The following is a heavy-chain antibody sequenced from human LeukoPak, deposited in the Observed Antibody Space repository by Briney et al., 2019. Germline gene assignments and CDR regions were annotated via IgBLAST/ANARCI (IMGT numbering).Heavy chain of an antibody. CDR1: GFTFSSYS. J-gene: IGHJ4*02. V-gene: IGHV3-21*01. CDR3: ARDLFPDYNYVWGSFRGGYFDY. CDR2: ISSSGSYI. D-gene: IGHD3-16*01. Sequence: GGSLRLSWAASGFTFSSYSVRWVRQAPGEGLGWVSSISSSGSYIYYADSVKGRFTISRDNAKNSLYLQMNSLRAEHTAVYYCARDLFPDYNYVWGSFRGGYFDYWGQGPLVTVSS.